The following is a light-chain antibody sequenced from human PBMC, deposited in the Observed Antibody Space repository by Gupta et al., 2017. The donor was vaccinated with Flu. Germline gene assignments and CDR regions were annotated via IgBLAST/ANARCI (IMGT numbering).Light chain of an antibody. Sequence: IQMTLSPLSLPASVGDRVTIPCRASQCISSYLNWYQQKPGKAPKLMIYAASSLQSGVPSRFSGSGSGTDFTLTIISLQPEDFATYYCQQSYSTPRTFGQWTKLEIK. CDR1: QCISSY. CDR2: AAS. V-gene: IGKV1-39*01. J-gene: IGKJ2*01. CDR3: QQSYSTPRT.